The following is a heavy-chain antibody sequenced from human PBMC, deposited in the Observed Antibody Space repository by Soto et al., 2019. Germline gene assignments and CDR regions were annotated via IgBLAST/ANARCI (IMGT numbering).Heavy chain of an antibody. D-gene: IGHD6-6*01. CDR3: AKDVQYSSSRPLDY. Sequence: GGSLRLSCAASGFTFSSYAMSWVRQAPGKGLEWVSAISGSGGSTYYADSVKGRFTISRDNSKNTLYLQMNSLRAEDTAVYYCAKDVQYSSSRPLDYWGQGTLVTVSS. CDR1: GFTFSSYA. J-gene: IGHJ4*02. CDR2: ISGSGGST. V-gene: IGHV3-23*01.